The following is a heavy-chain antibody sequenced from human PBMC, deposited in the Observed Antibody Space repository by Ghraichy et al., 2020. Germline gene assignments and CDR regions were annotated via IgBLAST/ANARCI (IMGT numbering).Heavy chain of an antibody. CDR2: IKQDGSEK. CDR1: GFTFSSYW. J-gene: IGHJ4*02. CDR3: AREGGYYGSGSIDY. D-gene: IGHD3-10*01. V-gene: IGHV3-7*01. Sequence: LSLTCAASGFTFSSYWMSWVRQAPGKGLEWVANIKQDGSEKYYVDSVKGRFSISRDNAKNSLYLQMNSLRAEDTAVYYCAREGGYYGSGSIDYWGQGTLVTVSS.